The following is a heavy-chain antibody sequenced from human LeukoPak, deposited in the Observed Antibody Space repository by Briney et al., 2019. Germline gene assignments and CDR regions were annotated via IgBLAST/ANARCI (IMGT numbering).Heavy chain of an antibody. V-gene: IGHV3-23*01. Sequence: QPSETLSLTCTVSGGSISSSNYYWGWVRQAPGKGLEWVSAISGGGDRTFYADSVEGRFTVSRDNSKNTLYLQMNSLRAEDTAVYYCARYCTSTSCDLNSHYGMDVWGQGTTVTVSS. D-gene: IGHD2-2*01. CDR3: ARYCTSTSCDLNSHYGMDV. CDR1: GGSISSSNYY. CDR2: ISGGGDRT. J-gene: IGHJ6*02.